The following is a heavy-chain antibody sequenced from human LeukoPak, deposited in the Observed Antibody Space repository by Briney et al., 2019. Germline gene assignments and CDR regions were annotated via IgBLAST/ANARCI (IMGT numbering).Heavy chain of an antibody. CDR3: AKFKGWELAEYYLDY. D-gene: IGHD1-26*01. CDR2: MSISCYYT. CDR1: GFIISDYA. Sequence: AGSLTLSCAASGFIISDYAMSWVRQAQGQGLEWLSIMSISCYYTSDKNSVKGRFTTSRDNSTNTLYFQMLNWRAEDTAIYYCAKFKGWELAEYYLDYWGHGTLVTVSS. V-gene: IGHV3-23*01. J-gene: IGHJ4*01.